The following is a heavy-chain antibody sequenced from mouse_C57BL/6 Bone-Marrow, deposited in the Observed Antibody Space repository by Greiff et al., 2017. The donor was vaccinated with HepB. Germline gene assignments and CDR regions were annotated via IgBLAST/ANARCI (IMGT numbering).Heavy chain of an antibody. CDR2: IDPSDSYT. J-gene: IGHJ3*01. CDR1: GYTFTSYW. D-gene: IGHD2-1*01. Sequence: VQLQQPGAELVMPGASVKLSCKASGYTFTSYWMHWVKQRPGQGLEWIGEIDPSDSYTNYNQKFKGKSTLTVDKSSSTAYMQLSSLTSEDSAVYYCARDGDGNFTAWFAYRGQGTLVTVSA. V-gene: IGHV1-69*01. CDR3: ARDGDGNFTAWFAY.